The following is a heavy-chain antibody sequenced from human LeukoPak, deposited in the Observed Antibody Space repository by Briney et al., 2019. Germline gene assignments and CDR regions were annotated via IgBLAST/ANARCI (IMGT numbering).Heavy chain of an antibody. CDR1: GYTFTGYY. Sequence: ASVKVSCKASGYTFTGYYMHWVRQAPGQGLEWMGWINPNSGGTNYAQKFQGRVTMTRDTSISTAYMELSRLRSDDTAVYYCARRGFSSSWPFDYWGQGTLVTVSS. CDR3: ARRGFSSSWPFDY. D-gene: IGHD6-13*01. V-gene: IGHV1-2*02. CDR2: INPNSGGT. J-gene: IGHJ4*02.